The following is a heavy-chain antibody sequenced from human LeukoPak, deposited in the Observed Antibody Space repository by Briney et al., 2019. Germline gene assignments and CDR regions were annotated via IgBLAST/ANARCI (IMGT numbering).Heavy chain of an antibody. Sequence: GGSLRLSCADSGFTFSSYGMHWVRQAPGKGLEWVAVISYDGSNKYYADSVKGRFTISRDNSKNTLYLQMNSLRAEDTAVYYCAKGPYSSSWYEIDYWGQGTLVTVSS. D-gene: IGHD6-13*01. J-gene: IGHJ4*02. V-gene: IGHV3-30*18. CDR3: AKGPYSSSWYEIDY. CDR1: GFTFSSYG. CDR2: ISYDGSNK.